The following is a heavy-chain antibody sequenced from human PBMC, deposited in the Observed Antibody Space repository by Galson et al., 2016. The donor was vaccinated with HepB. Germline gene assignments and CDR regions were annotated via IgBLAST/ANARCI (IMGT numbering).Heavy chain of an antibody. CDR2: TFWDDEK. D-gene: IGHD3-22*01. CDR3: SHRLKYYGGNGWVWGPFDV. CDR1: GFSLTTSGTG. Sequence: PALVKPPQTLTLTCTFSGFSLTTSGTGVGWIRQSPGKALEWLAFTFWDDEKRYSPSLESRLTITKDTSKNQVVLTVTNMDPVDTATYYCSHRLKYYGGNGWVWGPFDVWGQGTLVTASS. V-gene: IGHV2-5*02. J-gene: IGHJ3*01.